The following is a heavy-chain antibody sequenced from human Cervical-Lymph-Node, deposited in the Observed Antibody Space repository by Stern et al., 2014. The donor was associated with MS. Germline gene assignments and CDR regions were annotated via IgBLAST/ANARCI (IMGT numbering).Heavy chain of an antibody. J-gene: IGHJ4*02. Sequence: VQLVQSGGGVVPPGRSLRLSCAASGFSFSTYDMHWVRQAPGKGLEWMTFISSDGSKQYYGDSVQGRFTISRDNSKNTLYLQMNSLRPEDTAIYYCAKRAATWAPHLDSWGQGTLVTVSS. CDR3: AKRAATWAPHLDS. CDR1: GFSFSTYD. D-gene: IGHD1-26*01. CDR2: ISSDGSKQ. V-gene: IGHV3-30*18.